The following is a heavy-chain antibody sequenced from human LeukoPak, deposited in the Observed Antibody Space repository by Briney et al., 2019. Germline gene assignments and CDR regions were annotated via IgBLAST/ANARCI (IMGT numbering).Heavy chain of an antibody. CDR3: ARSAAPTHLGMDV. Sequence: SSETLSLTCTVSGGSVSSSSYYWSWIRQPPGKGLEWIGYIYYSGTINYNPSLKSRVTISVDTSKNQFSLKPSSVTAADTAVYYCARSAAPTHLGMDVWGQGTTVTVSS. CDR1: GGSVSSSSYY. V-gene: IGHV4-61*01. J-gene: IGHJ6*02. CDR2: IYYSGTI.